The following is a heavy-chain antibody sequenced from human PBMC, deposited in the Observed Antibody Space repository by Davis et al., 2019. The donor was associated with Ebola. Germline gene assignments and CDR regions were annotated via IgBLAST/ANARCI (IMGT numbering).Heavy chain of an antibody. CDR2: IVTMFGRA. CDR3: ARDSADIVVMPGPIDL. V-gene: IGHV1-69*13. D-gene: IGHD2-15*01. Sequence: AASVKVSCKASGGTFNTYVFNWVRQAPGQGLEWMGGIVTMFGRANYAQKFQGRVTITADESTSTVYMELSGLRSDDTAFYYCARDSADIVVMPGPIDLWGQGTLVTVS. J-gene: IGHJ5*02. CDR1: GGTFNTYV.